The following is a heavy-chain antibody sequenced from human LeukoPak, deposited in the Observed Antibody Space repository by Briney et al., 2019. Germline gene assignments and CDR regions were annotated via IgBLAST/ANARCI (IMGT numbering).Heavy chain of an antibody. CDR3: AREGAPYSSTLTGC. CDR1: GFTVSGNY. V-gene: IGHV3-53*01. D-gene: IGHD6-19*01. Sequence: PGGSLRLSCAVSGFTVSGNYMSWVRQAPGKGLEWVSVMYSSGSTDYADSVKGRFTISRDNSKNTLYLQMNSLRAEDTDVYYCAREGAPYSSTLTGCWGQGTLVTVSS. CDR2: MYSSGST. J-gene: IGHJ4*02.